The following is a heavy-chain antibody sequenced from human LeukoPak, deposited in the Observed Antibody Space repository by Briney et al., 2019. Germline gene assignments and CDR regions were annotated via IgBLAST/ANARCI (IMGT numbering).Heavy chain of an antibody. J-gene: IGHJ5*02. CDR3: AKEFKSITIFGVVIIPPNWFDP. Sequence: GGSLRLSCAASGFTFSSYAMHWVRQAPGKGLEWVALISYDGSNQYYADSVKGRLTISRDNSKNTLYLQMNSLRAEDTAVYYCAKEFKSITIFGVVIIPPNWFDPWGQGTLVTVSS. D-gene: IGHD3-3*01. CDR1: GFTFSSYA. CDR2: ISYDGSNQ. V-gene: IGHV3-30-3*01.